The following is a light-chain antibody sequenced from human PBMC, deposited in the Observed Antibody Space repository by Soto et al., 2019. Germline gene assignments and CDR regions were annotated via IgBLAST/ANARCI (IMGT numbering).Light chain of an antibody. CDR3: QQYYSIPYT. J-gene: IGKJ2*01. CDR1: QTILYSPNNRNC. Sequence: DIVMTQSPDSLAVSLGERATINCKSSQTILYSPNNRNCLTWYQQKPGQPPRLLIYWASDREPGVPDRFSGSVSGTDFTLTISSLQAEDVAVYYCQQYYSIPYTFGQGTNLEIK. V-gene: IGKV4-1*01. CDR2: WAS.